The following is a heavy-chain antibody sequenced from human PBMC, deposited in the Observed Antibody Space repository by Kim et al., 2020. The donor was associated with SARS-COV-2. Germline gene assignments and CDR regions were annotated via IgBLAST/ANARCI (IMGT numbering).Heavy chain of an antibody. Sequence: GGSLRLSCAASGFTFDGYGMHWVRQAPGKGLEWVAVIWYDGSNKYYADSVKGRFTISRDNTKNTLYLQMNSLRAEDTAVYYCARDSDILAGYYIDYWGQGTLVTVSS. CDR3: ARDSDILAGYYIDY. D-gene: IGHD3-9*01. CDR1: GFTFDGYG. J-gene: IGHJ4*02. CDR2: IWYDGSNK. V-gene: IGHV3-33*01.